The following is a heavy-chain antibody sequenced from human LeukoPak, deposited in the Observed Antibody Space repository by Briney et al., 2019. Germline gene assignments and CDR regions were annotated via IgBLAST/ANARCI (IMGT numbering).Heavy chain of an antibody. CDR3: AKDFALVGELSFRLDAFHI. CDR2: ISSSSSYI. D-gene: IGHD3-16*02. V-gene: IGHV3-21*04. CDR1: GFTFSSYW. Sequence: GGSLRLSCAASGFTFSSYWMSWVRQAPGKGLEWVSFISSSSSYIYYVDSVKGRFTISRDNAKNSLYLQMNSLRAEDTAIYYCAKDFALVGELSFRLDAFHIWGQGTMVTVSS. J-gene: IGHJ3*02.